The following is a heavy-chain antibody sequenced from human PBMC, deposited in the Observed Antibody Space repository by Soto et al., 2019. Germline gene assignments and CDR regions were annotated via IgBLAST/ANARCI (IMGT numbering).Heavy chain of an antibody. J-gene: IGHJ3*02. Sequence: EVQLLESGGGLVQPGGSLRLSCAASGFTFSSYAMSWVRQAPGKGLEWVSAISGSGGSTYYADSVKGRFTISRDNSKNSVYLQMSSLRDEDTAVYYCVRDKAWAFDIWGQGTLVTVSS. CDR3: VRDKAWAFDI. CDR1: GFTFSSYA. V-gene: IGHV3-23*01. CDR2: ISGSGGST.